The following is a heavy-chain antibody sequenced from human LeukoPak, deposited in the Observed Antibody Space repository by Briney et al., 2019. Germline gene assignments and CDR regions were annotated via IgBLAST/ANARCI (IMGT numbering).Heavy chain of an antibody. CDR3: ARATGRDGYKT. CDR1: GDSVSSNSAA. D-gene: IGHD5-24*01. Sequence: SQTLSLTCAISGDSVSSNSAAWSWIRHSPSRGLEWLARTYYRSKWFNAYAVSVKSRITINADTSKNQFSLPLNSVTPYDTAMYFCARATGRDGYKTWGQGALVTVAS. V-gene: IGHV6-1*01. J-gene: IGHJ5*02. CDR2: TYYRSKWFN.